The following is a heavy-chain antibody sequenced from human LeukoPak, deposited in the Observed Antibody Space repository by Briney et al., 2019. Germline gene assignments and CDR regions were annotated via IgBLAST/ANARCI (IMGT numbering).Heavy chain of an antibody. CDR2: ISAYNGNT. D-gene: IGHD1-26*01. CDR1: GYTFTSYG. V-gene: IGHV1-18*01. J-gene: IGHJ3*02. Sequence: GASVKVSCKASGYTFTSYGISWVRQAPGQGLEWMGWISAYNGNTNYAQKLQGRVTMTTDTSTSTAYMELRSLRSDDTAVYYCARKQERHSGSYYLHNAFDIGGQGPMVTVSS. CDR3: ARKQERHSGSYYLHNAFDI.